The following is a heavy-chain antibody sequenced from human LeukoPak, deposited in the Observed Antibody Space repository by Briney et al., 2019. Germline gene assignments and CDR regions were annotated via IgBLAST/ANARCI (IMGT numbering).Heavy chain of an antibody. Sequence: ASVKVSCKASGHTFINYAIHWVRQAPGQRLEWMGWINAGNGNTKYSQKFQGRVTITRETSASTVYMELRSLRSEDTAVYYCARGVSASSGWYVIDHWGQGTLVTVSS. J-gene: IGHJ5*02. CDR1: GHTFINYA. V-gene: IGHV1-3*01. CDR3: ARGVSASSGWYVIDH. D-gene: IGHD6-19*01. CDR2: INAGNGNT.